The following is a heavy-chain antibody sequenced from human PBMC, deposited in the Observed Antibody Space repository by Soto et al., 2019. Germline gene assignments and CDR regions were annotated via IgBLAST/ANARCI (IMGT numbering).Heavy chain of an antibody. V-gene: IGHV5-10-1*01. Sequence: PGESLKISCKGSGYSFTSYWISRVRQMPGKGLEWMGRIDPSDSYTNYSPSFQGHVTISADKSISTAYLQWSSLKASDTAMYYCARLAGDGSSSYYYYGMDVWGQGTTVTVSS. CDR3: ARLAGDGSSSYYYYGMDV. D-gene: IGHD6-13*01. CDR1: GYSFTSYW. CDR2: IDPSDSYT. J-gene: IGHJ6*02.